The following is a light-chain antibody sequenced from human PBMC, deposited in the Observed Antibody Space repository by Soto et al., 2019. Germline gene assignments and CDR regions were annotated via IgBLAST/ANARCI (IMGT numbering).Light chain of an antibody. Sequence: EILLTQSPGTLAFSPGETGPLSCRASQSLSSSYLGWYQQRPGQAPRLLIYGSSIRATGIPDRFSGSASGTDFTLTISRLEPEDFAVYYCQQCGSSPVTFGQGTRLEIK. J-gene: IGKJ5*01. CDR2: GSS. V-gene: IGKV3-20*01. CDR3: QQCGSSPVT. CDR1: QSLSSSY.